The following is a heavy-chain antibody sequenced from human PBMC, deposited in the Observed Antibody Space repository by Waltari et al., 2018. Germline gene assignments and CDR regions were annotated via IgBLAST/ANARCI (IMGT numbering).Heavy chain of an antibody. CDR3: VRVSTDSNYDY. CDR1: GFTFSDHY. CDR2: IRNKANSYPT. D-gene: IGHD6-13*01. Sequence: EVQLVESGGTLVQPGGSLRLSCAASGFTFSDHYMDWVRQAPGKGLEWVGRIRNKANSYPTEYAASVKGRFTISRDDSKNTLFLRMNSLKTEDTAVYYCVRVSTDSNYDYWGQGTLVPVSS. V-gene: IGHV3-72*01. J-gene: IGHJ4*02.